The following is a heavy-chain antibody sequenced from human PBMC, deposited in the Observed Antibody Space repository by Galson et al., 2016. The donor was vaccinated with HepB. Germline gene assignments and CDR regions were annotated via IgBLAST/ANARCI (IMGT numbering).Heavy chain of an antibody. D-gene: IGHD2-15*01. CDR3: AKANIIMVTLGVFLDT. V-gene: IGHV3-23*01. J-gene: IGHJ1*01. Sequence: SLRLSCAASGFMFSGYGMHWVRQAPGKGLEWVSGVSGHAGSTYYADSVKGRFAISRDNFKNTLYLQMNSLRADDTAVYYCAKANIIMVTLGVFLDTWGQGTLVTVSS. CDR2: VSGHAGST. CDR1: GFMFSGYG.